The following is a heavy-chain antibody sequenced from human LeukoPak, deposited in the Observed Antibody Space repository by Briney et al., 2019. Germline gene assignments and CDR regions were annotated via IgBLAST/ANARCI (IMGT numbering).Heavy chain of an antibody. CDR1: GYTFTTYY. CDR3: ARGAADTGSYSYFDY. D-gene: IGHD1-26*01. V-gene: IGHV1-46*01. Sequence: ASVKVSCKASGYTFTTYYMHWVRQAPGQGLEWMGIINPSGGSTNYAQKFQGRVTMTRDTSTSTVYMELSSLRPEDTAVYYCARGAADTGSYSYFDYWGQGTLVTVSS. CDR2: INPSGGST. J-gene: IGHJ4*02.